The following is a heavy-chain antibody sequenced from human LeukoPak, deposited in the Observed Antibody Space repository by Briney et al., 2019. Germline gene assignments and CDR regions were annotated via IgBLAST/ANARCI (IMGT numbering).Heavy chain of an antibody. CDR3: ASSRSGYSYGYYDGCFDY. J-gene: IGHJ4*02. CDR1: GYTFTSYD. D-gene: IGHD5-18*01. CDR2: MNPNSGNT. Sequence: ASVKASCKASGYTFTSYDINWVRQATGQGLEWMGWMNPNSGNTGYAQKFQGRVTMTRNTSISTAYMELSSLRSEDTAVYYCASSRSGYSYGYYDGCFDYWGQGTLVTVSS. V-gene: IGHV1-8*01.